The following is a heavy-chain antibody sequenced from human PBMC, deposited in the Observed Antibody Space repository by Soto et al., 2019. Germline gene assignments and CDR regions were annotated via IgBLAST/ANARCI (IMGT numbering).Heavy chain of an antibody. CDR2: INPSGGST. CDR3: ARDHGSYVGHYGMDV. D-gene: IGHD1-26*01. V-gene: IGHV1-46*03. Sequence: QVQLVQSGAEVKKPGASVKVSCKASGYTFTSYYMHWVRQAPGQGLEWMGIINPSGGSTSYAQKFQGRVTMTRDTSTSTVYMELSSLRSEDTAVYYCARDHGSYVGHYGMDVWGQGTTVTVSS. CDR1: GYTFTSYY. J-gene: IGHJ6*02.